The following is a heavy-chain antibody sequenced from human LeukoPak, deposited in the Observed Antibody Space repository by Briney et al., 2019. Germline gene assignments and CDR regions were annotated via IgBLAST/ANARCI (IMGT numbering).Heavy chain of an antibody. CDR1: GYTFTSYD. CDR2: MNPNSGNT. V-gene: IGHV1-8*01. D-gene: IGHD6-13*01. Sequence: ASVKVSCKASGYTFTSYDINWVRQATGQGLEWMGWMNPNSGNTGYAQKFQGRVTITRNTSISTAYMELSSLRSEDTAVYYCAILSYSSSWYDWNDAFDIWGQGTMVTVS. J-gene: IGHJ3*02. CDR3: AILSYSSSWYDWNDAFDI.